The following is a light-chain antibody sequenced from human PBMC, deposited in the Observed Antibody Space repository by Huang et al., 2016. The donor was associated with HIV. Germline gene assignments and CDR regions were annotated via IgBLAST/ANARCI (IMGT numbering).Light chain of an antibody. V-gene: IGKV1-5*03. J-gene: IGKJ1*01. CDR3: QQYHSYSWT. CDR1: QGISYW. Sequence: DNQMTQSPSTLSASVGDRVTITCRASQGISYWLAWYQQKPGKAPNLLIYKSSSLQSGVPSRFNGSGSGTEFTLTISSLQPDDFASYYCQQYHSYSWTFGQGTKVEIK. CDR2: KSS.